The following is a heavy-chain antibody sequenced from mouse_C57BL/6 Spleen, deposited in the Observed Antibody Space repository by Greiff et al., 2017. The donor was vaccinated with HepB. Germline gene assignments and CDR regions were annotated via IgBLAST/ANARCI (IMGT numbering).Heavy chain of an antibody. Sequence: VKLMESGAELARPGASVKLSCKASGYTFTSYGISWVKQRTGQGLEWIGEIYPRSGNTYYNEKFKGKATLTADKSSSTAYMELRSLTSEDSAVYFCAREGINYGSSYAMDYWGQGTSVTVSS. CDR1: GYTFTSYG. J-gene: IGHJ4*01. CDR3: AREGINYGSSYAMDY. V-gene: IGHV1-81*01. D-gene: IGHD1-1*01. CDR2: IYPRSGNT.